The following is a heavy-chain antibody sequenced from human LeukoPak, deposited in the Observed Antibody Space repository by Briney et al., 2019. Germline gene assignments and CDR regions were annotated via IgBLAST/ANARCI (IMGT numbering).Heavy chain of an antibody. J-gene: IGHJ6*02. CDR1: GFTFSSYW. CDR3: AKDSDLAYYYYGMDV. D-gene: IGHD3-10*01. V-gene: IGHV3-23*01. CDR2: ISGSGGST. Sequence: PGGSLRLSCAASGFTFSSYWMHWVRQAPGKGLVWVSAISGSGGSTYYADSVKGRFTISRDNSKNTLYLQMNSLRAEDTAVYYCAKDSDLAYYYYGMDVWGQGTTVTVSS.